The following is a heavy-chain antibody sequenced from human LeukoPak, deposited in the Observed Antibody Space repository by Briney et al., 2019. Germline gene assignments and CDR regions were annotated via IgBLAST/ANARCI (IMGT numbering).Heavy chain of an antibody. Sequence: GGSLRLSCAASGFTFSNFGMHWVRQALGKGLEWMAVVSYDGKVTYYADSVKGRFTISRDNSKNTLYLHLNSLRAEDTAIYYCAKDVSALTYNASWPGPGFWGQGTLVSVSS. CDR3: AKDVSALTYNASWPGPGF. CDR2: VSYDGKVT. D-gene: IGHD3-10*01. V-gene: IGHV3-30*18. CDR1: GFTFSNFG. J-gene: IGHJ4*02.